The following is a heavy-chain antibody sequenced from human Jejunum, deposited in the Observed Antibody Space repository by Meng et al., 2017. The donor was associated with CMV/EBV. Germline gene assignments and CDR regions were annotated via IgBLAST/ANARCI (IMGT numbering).Heavy chain of an antibody. CDR1: EYTFTDYS. CDR2: INPQTGDT. J-gene: IGHJ4*02. V-gene: IGHV1-2*02. CDR3: AKDAGSFLDYYFDY. D-gene: IGHD1-26*01. Sequence: EYTFTDYSMRWVRQAPGQGLEWMGWINPQTGDTNYAPKFQGRVTMTRDMSINTVYMEVTRLRSDDTAVYYCAKDAGSFLDYYFDYWGQGTLVTVSS.